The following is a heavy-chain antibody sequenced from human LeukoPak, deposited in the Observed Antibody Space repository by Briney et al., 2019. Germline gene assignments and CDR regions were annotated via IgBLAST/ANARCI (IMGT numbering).Heavy chain of an antibody. CDR3: ARGDDYCSGGSCRHFDY. Sequence: SETLSLTCTVSGGSISSYYWSWIRQPPGKGLEWIGYIYYSGSTNYNPSLKRRVTISVDTSKNQFSLKLSSVTAADTAVYYCARGDDYCSGGSCRHFDYWGQGTLVTVSS. J-gene: IGHJ4*02. V-gene: IGHV4-59*01. D-gene: IGHD2-15*01. CDR2: IYYSGST. CDR1: GGSISSYY.